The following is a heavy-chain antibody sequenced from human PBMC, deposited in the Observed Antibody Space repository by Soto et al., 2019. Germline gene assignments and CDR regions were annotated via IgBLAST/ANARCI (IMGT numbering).Heavy chain of an antibody. CDR3: AKALTVVRGLIYYGMDV. Sequence: EVQLLESGGGLVQPGGSLRLSCAASGFTFSSYAMSWVRQSPGKGLTWVSVITGSGGSTYYADSVKGRFTISRDNSKNTLYLQMNSLRDEDTAVCYCAKALTVVRGLIYYGMDVWGQGTTVTVSS. D-gene: IGHD3-10*01. V-gene: IGHV3-23*01. J-gene: IGHJ6*02. CDR1: GFTFSSYA. CDR2: ITGSGGST.